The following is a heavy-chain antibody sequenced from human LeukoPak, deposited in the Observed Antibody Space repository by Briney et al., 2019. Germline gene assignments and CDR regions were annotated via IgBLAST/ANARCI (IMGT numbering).Heavy chain of an antibody. V-gene: IGHV3-23*01. J-gene: IGHJ3*02. CDR3: ARDLGRDGYNGAFDI. CDR2: ISGSGVST. D-gene: IGHD5-24*01. CDR1: GFTFSSYA. Sequence: GGSLRLSCAASGFTFSSYAMSWVRQAPGKGLVWVSAISGSGVSTYYADSVKGRFTISRDNSKNTLYLQMNSLRAEDTAVYYCARDLGRDGYNGAFDIWGQGTMVTVSS.